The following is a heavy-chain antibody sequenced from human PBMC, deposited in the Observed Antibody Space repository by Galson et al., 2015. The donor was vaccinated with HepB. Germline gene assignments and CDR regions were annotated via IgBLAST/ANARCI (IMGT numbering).Heavy chain of an antibody. CDR3: ARHVGESGSYGMDV. J-gene: IGHJ6*02. CDR2: IYYTGTT. CDR1: GGSTSSNTYY. Sequence: SETLSLTCAVFGGSTSSNTYYWSWIRQPPGRGLEWIGSIYYTGTTYYNPSLKSRVTISLDTSKNHFSLKLRSVTAADTAVYYSARHVGESGSYGMDVWGQGTTVSVSS. D-gene: IGHD2-15*01. V-gene: IGHV4-39*01.